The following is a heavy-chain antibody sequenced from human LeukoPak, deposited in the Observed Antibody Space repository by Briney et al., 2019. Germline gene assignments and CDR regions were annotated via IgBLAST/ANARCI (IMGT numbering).Heavy chain of an antibody. V-gene: IGHV4-34*01. CDR3: GRGYGGKRRMLVVP. CDR1: GGSFCGYY. Sequence: SDPLSLICAVYGGSFCGYYWRWLRQPPGKGLEWIGEIKHSKSHNYHPSLKTRDNITGDTPENHFSLKLRSVTRAHAAVYFCGRGYGGKRRMLVVPWGGGTLVAVSS. D-gene: IGHD4-23*01. CDR2: IKHSKSH. J-gene: IGHJ5*02.